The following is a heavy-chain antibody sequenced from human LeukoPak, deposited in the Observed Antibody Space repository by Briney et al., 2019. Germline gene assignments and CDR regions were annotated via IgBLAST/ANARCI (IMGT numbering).Heavy chain of an antibody. CDR1: GGSISSGGYS. CDR3: ARGGGRFGEFTAFDY. J-gene: IGHJ4*02. CDR2: TYHSGST. V-gene: IGHV4-30-2*01. Sequence: PSETLSLTCAVSGGSISSGGYSWSWIRQPPGKGLEWIGYTYHSGSTYYNPSLKSRVTISVDRSKNQFSLKLSSVTAADTAVYYCARGGGRFGEFTAFDYWGQGTLVTVSS. D-gene: IGHD3-10*01.